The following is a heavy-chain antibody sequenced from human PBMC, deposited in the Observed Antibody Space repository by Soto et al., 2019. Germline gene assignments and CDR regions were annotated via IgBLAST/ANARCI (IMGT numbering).Heavy chain of an antibody. CDR3: ARLGGYYQAFDQ. V-gene: IGHV4-59*08. CDR2: IYYSGST. CDR1: GGSMNTYY. J-gene: IGHJ4*02. D-gene: IGHD3-22*01. Sequence: SETLSLTCTVSGGSMNTYYWGWFRQPPGKGLEWVGYIYYSGSTTYSPSLKSRVTISLDTSKNQFSLILNSVTAADTAVYYCARLGGYYQAFDQWGQGSLVT.